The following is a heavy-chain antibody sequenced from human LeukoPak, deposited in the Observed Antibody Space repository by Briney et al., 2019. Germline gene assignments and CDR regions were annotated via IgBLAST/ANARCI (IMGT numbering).Heavy chain of an antibody. CDR2: VNSNDRP. J-gene: IGHJ4*02. D-gene: IGHD2-15*01. Sequence: TGGSLRLSCAASGFNFSNYAMTWVRQAPGKGLEWVSTVNSNDRPYYADSVTGRFTISRDNSKNTLYLQMNTLRVEDTALYYCAKARAAVVEAAINYWGQGILVTVSP. V-gene: IGHV3-23*01. CDR1: GFNFSNYA. CDR3: AKARAAVVEAAINY.